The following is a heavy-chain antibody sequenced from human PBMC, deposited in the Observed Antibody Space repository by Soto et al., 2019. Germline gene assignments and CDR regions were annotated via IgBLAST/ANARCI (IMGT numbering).Heavy chain of an antibody. D-gene: IGHD2-15*01. CDR1: GFTFSSYA. V-gene: IGHV3-23*01. CDR2: ISGSGGST. CDR3: AKDTEGYCSGGSCFYVAY. Sequence: EVQLLESGGGLVQPGGSLRLSCAASGFTFSSYAMSWVRQAPGKGLEWVSAISGSGGSTYYADSVKGRFTISRDNSKNTLYLQMNSLRADDTAVYYCAKDTEGYCSGGSCFYVAYWGQGTLVTVSS. J-gene: IGHJ4*02.